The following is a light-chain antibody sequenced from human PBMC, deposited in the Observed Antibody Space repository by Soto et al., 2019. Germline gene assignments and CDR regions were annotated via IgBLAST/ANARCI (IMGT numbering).Light chain of an antibody. CDR1: RSNIARNT. J-gene: IGLJ1*01. V-gene: IGLV1-44*01. Sequence: QSVLTPPPSASGTPGQRVTISCSGSRSNIARNTVNWYQQLPGTAPKLLIYRNDQRPSGVPDRFSGSKSGTSASLAVSGLQSEDEADYYCAAWDDSLNGRVFGTGTKLTVL. CDR3: AAWDDSLNGRV. CDR2: RND.